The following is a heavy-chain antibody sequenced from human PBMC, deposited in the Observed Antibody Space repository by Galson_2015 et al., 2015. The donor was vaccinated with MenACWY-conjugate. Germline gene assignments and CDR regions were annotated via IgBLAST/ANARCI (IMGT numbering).Heavy chain of an antibody. J-gene: IGHJ3*02. CDR1: GFTFATFC. CDR3: ARDDNPYCGGDCNSDAFDI. CDR2: VGQDGDDE. D-gene: IGHD2-21*02. V-gene: IGHV3-7*03. Sequence: SLRLSCATSGFTFATFCMGWVRQAPGKGLQWVATVGQDGDDEYYVDSVKGRFTISRDNAQNSLFLQMNSLRIEDTALYYCARDDNPYCGGDCNSDAFDIWGQGTTVIVSS.